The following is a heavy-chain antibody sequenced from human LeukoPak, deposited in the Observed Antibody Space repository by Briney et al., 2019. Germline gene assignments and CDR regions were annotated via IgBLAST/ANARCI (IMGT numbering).Heavy chain of an antibody. V-gene: IGHV1-2*02. CDR3: AREGWAVFDY. D-gene: IGHD6-19*01. Sequence: ASVKVSCTASGYTFTGYYMHWVRQAPGQGLEWMGWINPNTGGTNYAQKFQGRVTMTRDTSISTAYMELSRLTSDDTAVYYCAREGWAVFDYWGQGTLVTVSS. J-gene: IGHJ4*02. CDR1: GYTFTGYY. CDR2: INPNTGGT.